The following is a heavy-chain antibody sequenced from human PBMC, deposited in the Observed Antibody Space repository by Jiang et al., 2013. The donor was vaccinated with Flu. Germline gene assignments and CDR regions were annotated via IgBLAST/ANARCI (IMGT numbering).Heavy chain of an antibody. Sequence: GAEVRKPGASVKVSCKASGYTFTGYYMHWVRQAPGQGLEWMGWINPNSGGTNYAQKFQGRVTMTRDTSISTAYMELSRLRSDDTAVYYCARAMEWELLRHNMDVWGQGTTVTVSS. D-gene: IGHD1-26*01. J-gene: IGHJ6*02. CDR3: ARAMEWELLRHNMDV. CDR2: INPNSGGT. V-gene: IGHV1-2*02. CDR1: GYTFTGYY.